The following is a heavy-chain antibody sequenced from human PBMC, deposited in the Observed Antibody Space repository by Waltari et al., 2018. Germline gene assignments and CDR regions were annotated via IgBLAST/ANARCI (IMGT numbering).Heavy chain of an antibody. CDR3: ARDYYGSGSYSVSAFDN. V-gene: IGHV1-2*06. J-gene: IGHJ3*02. D-gene: IGHD3-10*01. Sequence: VQLVQSVAAVKKPGSSVKFSCRASGGTFRSYAISSVRPAPGRGLEWMGRINPNSVGTNYGRNVKGRGTMTRDTSISTADKEMSRLRSEDTAVYDCARDYYGSGSYSVSAFDNWGQGTMVTVSS. CDR2: INPNSVGT. CDR1: GGTFRSYA.